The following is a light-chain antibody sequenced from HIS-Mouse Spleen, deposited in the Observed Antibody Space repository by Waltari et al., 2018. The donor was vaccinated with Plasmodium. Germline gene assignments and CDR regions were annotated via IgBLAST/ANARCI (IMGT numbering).Light chain of an antibody. Sequence: SYELPQPPSVSVSPGQPARSPSPGVDFPKKYASWYQQKSGQAPVLVSYEDSKRPSGIPERFSGSSSGTMATLTISGAQVEDEADYYCYSTDSSGNHRVFGGGTKLTVL. V-gene: IGLV3-10*01. CDR2: EDS. CDR1: DFPKKY. CDR3: YSTDSSGNHRV. J-gene: IGLJ3*02.